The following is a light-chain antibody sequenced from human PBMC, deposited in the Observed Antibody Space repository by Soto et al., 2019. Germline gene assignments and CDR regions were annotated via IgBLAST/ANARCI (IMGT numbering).Light chain of an antibody. CDR1: QSVSSN. CDR2: GAS. J-gene: IGKJ1*01. CDR3: QQYNDWPET. Sequence: ELVMTQSAATLSVSPGERATLSCWASQSVSSNVAWYRQTPGQAPRLLIYGASTRATGVPARVSGSGSGTDFTLTIRSLQPEDFAVYYCQQYNDWPETFGQGTKVDIK. V-gene: IGKV3-15*01.